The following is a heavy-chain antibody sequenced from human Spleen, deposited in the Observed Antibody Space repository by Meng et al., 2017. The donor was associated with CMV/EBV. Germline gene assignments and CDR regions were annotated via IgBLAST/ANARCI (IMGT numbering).Heavy chain of an antibody. CDR1: GFTFTNYN. D-gene: IGHD6-13*01. CDR3: ARVAAAGRGMDV. V-gene: IGHV3-21*01. Sequence: GGSLRLSCAASGFTFTNYNMNWVRQAPGKGLEWVSSISSRSGYIYYADSLKGRITISRDNAKNSLYLQMNSLRAEDTAVYYCARVAAAGRGMDVWGPGTTVTVSS. J-gene: IGHJ6*02. CDR2: ISSRSGYI.